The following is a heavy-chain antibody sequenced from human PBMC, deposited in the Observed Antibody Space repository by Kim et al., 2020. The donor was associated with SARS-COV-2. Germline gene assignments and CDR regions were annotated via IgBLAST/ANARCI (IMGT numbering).Heavy chain of an antibody. D-gene: IGHD3-22*01. V-gene: IGHV2-5*02. CDR1: GFSLNTAGVG. Sequence: SGPTLVKPTETLTLTCTLSGFSLNTAGVGVGWIRQPPRKGLEWLALIYWDDNKHYSPSLRNRLTLAKDTSKNQVFLTLTNMDPADTATYFCARVYFRDSSSPVNWFAPWGPGTLVTVSS. J-gene: IGHJ5*02. CDR3: ARVYFRDSSSPVNWFAP. CDR2: IYWDDNK.